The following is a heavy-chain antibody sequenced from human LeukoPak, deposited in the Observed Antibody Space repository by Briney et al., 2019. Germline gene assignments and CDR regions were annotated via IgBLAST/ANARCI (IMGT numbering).Heavy chain of an antibody. CDR2: ISGSGGST. V-gene: IGHV3-23*01. CDR1: GFTFSSYA. J-gene: IGHJ6*03. Sequence: PGGSLRLSCAASGFTFSSYAMSWVRQAPGKGLEWVSAISGSGGSTYYADSVKGRFTISRDNSKNTLYLQMNSLRAEDTAVYYCAKRDRTSVVVPAAIFDYYYMDVWGKGTTVTVSS. CDR3: AKRDRTSVVVPAAIFDYYYMDV. D-gene: IGHD2-2*02.